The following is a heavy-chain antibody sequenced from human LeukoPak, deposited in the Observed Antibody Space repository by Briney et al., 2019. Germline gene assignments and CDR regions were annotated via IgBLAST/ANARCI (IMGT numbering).Heavy chain of an antibody. V-gene: IGHV4-39*07. CDR3: ATISRSVSYHFDY. CDR2: IYYSGST. CDR1: GGSISSSSYY. D-gene: IGHD1-26*01. J-gene: IGHJ4*02. Sequence: PSETLSLTCTVSGGSISSSSYYWGWIRQPPGKGLEWIGSIYYSGSTYYNPSLKSRVTISVDTSKNQFSLKLSSVTAEDTSVYYCATISRSVSYHFDYWGQGTLVTVSS.